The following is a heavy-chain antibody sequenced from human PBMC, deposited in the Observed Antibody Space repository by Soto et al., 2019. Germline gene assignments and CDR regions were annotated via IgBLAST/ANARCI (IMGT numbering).Heavy chain of an antibody. V-gene: IGHV3-30-3*01. CDR2: ISHDGNNK. Sequence: GGSLRLPCAASGVTSNRLPLHGFRQVPGKGLEWVAVISHDGNNKYYADSVKGRFTISRDNSMNMLYLQMYGLRTEDTAISYCSRASGQIYATLHGPFDHWGQGALVTGSS. CDR3: SRASGQIYATLHGPFDH. CDR1: GVTSNRLP. D-gene: IGHD2-8*01. J-gene: IGHJ5*02.